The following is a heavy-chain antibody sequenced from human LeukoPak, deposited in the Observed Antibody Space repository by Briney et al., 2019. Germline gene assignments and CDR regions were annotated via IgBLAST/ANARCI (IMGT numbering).Heavy chain of an antibody. V-gene: IGHV4-39*02. D-gene: IGHD3-22*01. CDR2: IYFPGSN. CDR3: ARIYYSDSSVYSYFDY. J-gene: IGHJ4*02. Sequence: SETLSLTCTVSGGSISSSSYQRGWIRQSPGKWLECIGSIYFPGSNYYNSYVKSRVTISVDTSKNHFSLRLSSVTAADTAVNYCARIYYSDSSVYSYFDYWGQGSLVTVSS. CDR1: GGSISSSSYQ.